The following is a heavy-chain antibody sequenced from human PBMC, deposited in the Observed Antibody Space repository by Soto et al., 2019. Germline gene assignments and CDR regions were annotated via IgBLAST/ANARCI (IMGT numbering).Heavy chain of an antibody. V-gene: IGHV3-23*01. CDR2: IGSGGTA. D-gene: IGHD2-15*01. CDR3: AKLGFCSGGTCYVDYYNGVDV. Sequence: EVQLLESGGGVVQPGGSLRLSCAASGFTFSRNAMSWVRQAPGKGLEWVSTIGSGGTAYYADSVKGRFTISRDISKNTQSLQMNSLRTEDTAVYYCAKLGFCSGGTCYVDYYNGVDVWGQGTTVTVSS. CDR1: GFTFSRNA. J-gene: IGHJ6*02.